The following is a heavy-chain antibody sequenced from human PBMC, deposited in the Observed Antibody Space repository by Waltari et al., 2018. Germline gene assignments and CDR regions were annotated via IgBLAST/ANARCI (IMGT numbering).Heavy chain of an antibody. V-gene: IGHV2-5*01. CDR3: AHSRGTYYYDNSGYYRTRGYLDY. CDR1: GFSLSTSGVG. D-gene: IGHD3-22*01. CDR2: IYWNDDE. J-gene: IGHJ4*02. Sequence: QITLKESGPTLVKPTQTLTLTCSFSGFSLSTSGVGVGWIRQPPGKALEWLALIYWNDDENYNPSLKSRLTITKDTSKNHVVLTMTNMDPVDTATYYCAHSRGTYYYDNSGYYRTRGYLDYWGQGTLVSVSS.